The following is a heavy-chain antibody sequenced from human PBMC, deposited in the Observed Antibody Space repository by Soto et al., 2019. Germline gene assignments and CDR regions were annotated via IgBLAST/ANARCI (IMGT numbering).Heavy chain of an antibody. CDR2: IYYSGST. J-gene: IGHJ6*02. V-gene: IGHV4-59*01. D-gene: IGHD6-19*01. Sequence: SETLSLTCTVSGGSISSYYWSWIRQPPGKGLEWIGYIYYSGSTNYNPSLKSRVTISVDTSKNQFSLKLSSVTAADTAVYYCARAAGYSSGWYRGYYYYYGMDVWGQGTTVTVSS. CDR1: GGSISSYY. CDR3: ARAAGYSSGWYRGYYYYYGMDV.